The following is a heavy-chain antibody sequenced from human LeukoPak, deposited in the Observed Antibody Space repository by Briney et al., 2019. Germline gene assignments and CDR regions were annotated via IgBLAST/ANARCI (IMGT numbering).Heavy chain of an antibody. Sequence: PSETLSLTCAVYGGSLSGYYWSWIRQPPGKGLEWIGEINHSGSTNYNPSLKSRVTISVDTSKNQFSLKLSSVTAADTAVYYCARARGFGPYYYDSSGYYYYWGQGTLVTVSS. CDR3: ARARGFGPYYYDSSGYYYY. D-gene: IGHD3-22*01. CDR1: GGSLSGYY. J-gene: IGHJ4*02. CDR2: INHSGST. V-gene: IGHV4-34*01.